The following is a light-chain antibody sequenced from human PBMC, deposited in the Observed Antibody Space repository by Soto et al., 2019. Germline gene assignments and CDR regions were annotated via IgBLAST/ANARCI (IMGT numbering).Light chain of an antibody. Sequence: QSVLTQSSSASASLGSSVKLTCTLSSGHRSYIIAWHQQQPGKAPRYLMKLEGSGSYNKGSEVPDRFSGSSSGADRYLTISNLQFEDEADYYCETWDFNTRVFGGGTQLTVL. CDR1: SGHRSYI. CDR2: LEGSGSY. CDR3: ETWDFNTRV. J-gene: IGLJ3*02. V-gene: IGLV4-60*02.